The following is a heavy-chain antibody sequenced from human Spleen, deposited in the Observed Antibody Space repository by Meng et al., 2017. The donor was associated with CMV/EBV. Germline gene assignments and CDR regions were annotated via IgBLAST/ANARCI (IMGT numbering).Heavy chain of an antibody. CDR3: GRMDPSHYYYYGTDV. D-gene: IGHD2-2*03. CDR1: GFTFGDYA. V-gene: IGHV3-49*04. Sequence: GESLKISCRASGFTFGDYAMSWVRQAPGKGLEWIGFIASKAYGGTTEYAAAVKGRFTILRDDPKSIAYLEMKSVKTEDTGVYYCGRMDPSHYYYYGTDVWGQGTTVTVSS. J-gene: IGHJ6*01. CDR2: IASKAYGGTT.